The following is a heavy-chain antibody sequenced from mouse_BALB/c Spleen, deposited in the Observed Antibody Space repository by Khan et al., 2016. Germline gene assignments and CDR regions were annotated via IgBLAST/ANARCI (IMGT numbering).Heavy chain of an antibody. Sequence: EVKLLESGGGLVQPGGSLNLSCAASGFDFSRYWMSWARQAPGKGQEWIGEINPGSSTINYTPSLKDKFIISRDNAKNTLYLQMSKVRSEETALYYCARSSHYALDYWGQGTSVTVSS. CDR1: GFDFSRYW. J-gene: IGHJ4*01. CDR2: INPGSSTI. D-gene: IGHD1-1*01. V-gene: IGHV4-2*02. CDR3: ARSSHYALDY.